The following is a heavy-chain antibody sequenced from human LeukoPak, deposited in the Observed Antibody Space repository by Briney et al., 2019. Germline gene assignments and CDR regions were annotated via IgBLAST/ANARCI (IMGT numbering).Heavy chain of an antibody. CDR3: ARDVLAAAVGAFDI. J-gene: IGHJ3*02. CDR2: ISGSGDST. V-gene: IGHV3-23*01. D-gene: IGHD6-13*01. Sequence: GGSLRLSCTASGFTFRNYAMTWVRQAPGKGLEWVSLISGSGDSTYYADSVKGRFTISRDNAKNSLYLQMNSLRAEDTAVYYCARDVLAAAVGAFDIWGQGTMVTVSS. CDR1: GFTFRNYA.